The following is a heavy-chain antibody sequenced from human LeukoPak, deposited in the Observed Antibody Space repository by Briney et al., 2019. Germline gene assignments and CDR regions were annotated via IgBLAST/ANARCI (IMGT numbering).Heavy chain of an antibody. CDR2: ISSSSSYI. Sequence: GGSLRLSCAASGFTFSSYSMNWVRQAPGKGLEWVSSISSSSSYIYYADSVKGRFTISRDNAKNSLYLQMNSLRAKDTAVYYCARDYYPGIAVAGTTDYWGQGTLVTVSS. CDR3: ARDYYPGIAVAGTTDY. J-gene: IGHJ4*02. V-gene: IGHV3-21*01. CDR1: GFTFSSYS. D-gene: IGHD6-19*01.